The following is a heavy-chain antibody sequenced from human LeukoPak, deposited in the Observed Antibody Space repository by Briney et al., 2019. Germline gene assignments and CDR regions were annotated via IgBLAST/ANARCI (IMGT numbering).Heavy chain of an antibody. CDR2: IYYSGSP. CDR1: GGSISSYY. Sequence: SETLSLTCTVSGGSISSYYWSWIRRPPGKGLEWIGSIYYSGSPYYNPSLKSRVTISVDTSKKQFSLKLSSVTAADTAVYYCARHVGFITMVRGVINNNWFDPWGQGTLVTVSS. CDR3: ARHVGFITMVRGVINNNWFDP. J-gene: IGHJ5*02. D-gene: IGHD3-10*01. V-gene: IGHV4-39*01.